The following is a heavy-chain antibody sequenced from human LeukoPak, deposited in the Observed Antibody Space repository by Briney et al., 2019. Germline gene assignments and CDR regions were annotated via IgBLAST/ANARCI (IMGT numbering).Heavy chain of an antibody. CDR2: ITDSGGDT. D-gene: IGHD2-15*01. CDR1: GFTFSNYA. V-gene: IGHV3-23*01. CDR3: AKGSRGNRPYYFDY. Sequence: GGSLRLSCAASGFTFSNYAMSWVRQAPGKGLEWVSAITDSGGDTYHADSVKGRFTISRDNPKNTLYLQTNSLRAEDTAIYYCAKGSRGNRPYYFDYWGQGTLVTVSS. J-gene: IGHJ4*02.